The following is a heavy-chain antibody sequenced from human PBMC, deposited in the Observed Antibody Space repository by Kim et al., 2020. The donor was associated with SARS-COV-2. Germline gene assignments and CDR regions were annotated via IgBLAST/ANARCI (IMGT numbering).Heavy chain of an antibody. CDR3: ARDQAARPRSWLDYYNYYGMGN. CDR2: ISSSSSYI. Sequence: GGSLRLSCAASGFTFSSYSMNWVRQAPGKGLEWVSSISSSSSYIYYADSVKGRFTISRDNAKNSLYLQMNSLRAEDTAVYYCARDQAARPRSWLDYYNYYGMGNWGQGTTVTVSS. CDR1: GFTFSSYS. J-gene: IGHJ6*02. V-gene: IGHV3-21*01. D-gene: IGHD6-6*01.